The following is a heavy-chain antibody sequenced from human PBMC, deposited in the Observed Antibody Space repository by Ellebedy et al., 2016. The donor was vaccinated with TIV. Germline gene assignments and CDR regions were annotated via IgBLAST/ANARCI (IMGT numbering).Heavy chain of an antibody. J-gene: IGHJ6*03. CDR2: INPRSGDT. CDR3: ARDARITTVRGGYFFYMDV. Sequence: ASVKVSCXPSGYTFIVHFLHWVRQAPGQGLEWVASINPRSGDTNYAQKFQGRVTMTSDTSNSTAYMELTGLTSDDTAVYYCARDARITTVRGGYFFYMDVWGKGTLVTVSS. V-gene: IGHV1-2*02. D-gene: IGHD3-10*01. CDR1: GYTFIVHF.